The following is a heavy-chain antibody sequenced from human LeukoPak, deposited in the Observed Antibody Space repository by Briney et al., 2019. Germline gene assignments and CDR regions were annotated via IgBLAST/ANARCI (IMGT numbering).Heavy chain of an antibody. Sequence: GESLKISCKGSGYTFTSYWIAWVRQMPGKGLEWMGIIYPGDSETTYRQSFQGQVTFSVDKSISPAYLEWSSLEASDPAIYYCSKLRGDVYPHDAFDVWRQGTLVIVCS. CDR1: GYTFTSYW. D-gene: IGHD5/OR15-5a*01. J-gene: IGHJ3*01. CDR3: SKLRGDVYPHDAFDV. CDR2: IYPGDSET. V-gene: IGHV5-51*01.